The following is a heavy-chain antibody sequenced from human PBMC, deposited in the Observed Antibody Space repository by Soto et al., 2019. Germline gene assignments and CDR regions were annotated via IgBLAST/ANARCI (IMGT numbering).Heavy chain of an antibody. Sequence: GGSLRLSCAASGFTFSSYDMHWVRQATGKGLGWVSAIGTAGDTYYPGSVKGRFTISRENAKNSLYLQMNSLRAGDTAVYYCARSGQDSTREGAFDIWGQGTMVTVSS. CDR2: IGTAGDT. D-gene: IGHD3-10*01. V-gene: IGHV3-13*01. J-gene: IGHJ3*02. CDR3: ARSGQDSTREGAFDI. CDR1: GFTFSSYD.